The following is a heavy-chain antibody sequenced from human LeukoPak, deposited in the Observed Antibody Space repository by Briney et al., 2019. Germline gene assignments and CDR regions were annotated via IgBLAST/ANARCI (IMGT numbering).Heavy chain of an antibody. CDR1: GGSISSSSYY. D-gene: IGHD5/OR15-5a*01. V-gene: IGHV4-39*07. CDR2: IYYSGST. CDR3: ARDPLRLMGQGTNY. J-gene: IGHJ4*02. Sequence: PSETLSLTCTVSGGSISSSSYYWGWIRQPPGKGLEWIGSIYYSGSTYYNPSLKSRVTISVDTSKNQFSLKLSSVTAADTAVYYCARDPLRLMGQGTNYWGQGTLVTVSS.